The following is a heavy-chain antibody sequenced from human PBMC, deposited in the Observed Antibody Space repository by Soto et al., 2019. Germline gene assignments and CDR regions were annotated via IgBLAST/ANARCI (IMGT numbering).Heavy chain of an antibody. CDR2: ISAHNGNT. V-gene: IGHV1-18*01. CDR1: GYAFTTSG. D-gene: IGHD1-1*01. J-gene: IGHJ4*02. Sequence: QVHLVQAGAEVKKPGASVKVSCKGSGYAFTTSGITWVRQAPGQGLAGMGWISAHNGNTNYAQKLQGRVTVTRDTSTSTAYMALRSLRSDDTAGYYCARGRYGDYWGQGALVTVSS. CDR3: ARGRYGDY.